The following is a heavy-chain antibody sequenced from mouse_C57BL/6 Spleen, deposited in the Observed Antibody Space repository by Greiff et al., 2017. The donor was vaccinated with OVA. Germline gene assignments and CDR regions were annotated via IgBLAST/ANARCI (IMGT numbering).Heavy chain of an antibody. Sequence: QVQLQQPGAELVKPGDSVKVSCKASGYTFTSYWLHWVKQRPGQGLEWIGRIHPSDSDTNYNQKFKGKATLTVDKSSSTAYMQLSSLTSEDSAVFYCSIDRTAQAPFAYWGQGTLVTVSA. J-gene: IGHJ3*01. CDR3: SIDRTAQAPFAY. CDR2: IHPSDSDT. D-gene: IGHD3-2*02. CDR1: GYTFTSYW. V-gene: IGHV1-74*01.